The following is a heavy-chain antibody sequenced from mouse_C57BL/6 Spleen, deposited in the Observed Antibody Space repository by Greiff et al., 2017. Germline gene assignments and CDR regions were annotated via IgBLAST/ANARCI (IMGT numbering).Heavy chain of an antibody. Sequence: QVHVQQSGPELVKPGASVKISCKASGYSFTGYCMNWVKQRPGKGLEWIGQIYPGTGGTTYNRQFKGKATLTADNSSSTASMQLSSLTSEDSAVDYCARRGYYGGRCRYMDVWGTGTTVTVSS. CDR1: GYSFTGYC. CDR2: IYPGTGGT. CDR3: ARRGYYGGRCRYMDV. J-gene: IGHJ1*03. V-gene: IGHV1-80*01. D-gene: IGHD1-1*01.